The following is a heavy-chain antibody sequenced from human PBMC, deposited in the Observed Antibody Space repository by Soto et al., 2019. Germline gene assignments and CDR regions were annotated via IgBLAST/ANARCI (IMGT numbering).Heavy chain of an antibody. J-gene: IGHJ4*02. Sequence: GGSLRLSCAASGCTFISYAMIWVRQAPGKGLEWVSYISSSSSTIYYADSVKGRFTISRDNAKNSLYLQMNSLRDEDTAVYYCARDGDYVWGSYRHFDYWGQGTLVTVSS. V-gene: IGHV3-48*02. CDR1: GCTFISYA. D-gene: IGHD3-16*02. CDR2: ISSSSSTI. CDR3: ARDGDYVWGSYRHFDY.